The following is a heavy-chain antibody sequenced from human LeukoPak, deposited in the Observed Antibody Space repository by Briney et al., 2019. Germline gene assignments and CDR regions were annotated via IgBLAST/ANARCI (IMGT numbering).Heavy chain of an antibody. D-gene: IGHD6-13*01. Sequence: ASVKVSCKASGYTFTSYDINWVRQATGQGLEWMGWMNPNSGNTGYAQKLQGRGTMTRKTSISTDYMELSSLRSEDTAVYYCARDGDELVYWGQGTLVTVSS. CDR3: ARDGDELVY. V-gene: IGHV1-8*01. J-gene: IGHJ4*02. CDR2: MNPNSGNT. CDR1: GYTFTSYD.